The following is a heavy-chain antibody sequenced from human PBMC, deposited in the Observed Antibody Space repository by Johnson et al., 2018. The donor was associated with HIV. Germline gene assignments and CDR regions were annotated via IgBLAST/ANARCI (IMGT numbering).Heavy chain of an antibody. CDR2: IKSRTDGGTT. D-gene: IGHD4-17*01. Sequence: VQLVESGGGLVKPGGSLRLSCTASGFSFSDYYMSWIRQAPGKGLEWVGQIKSRTDGGTTDYAAPVKGRFTISRDNAKNSLYLQMNSLRGEDTAFYYCAKDISGYGDSVDDAFDIWGQGTMVTVSS. CDR3: AKDISGYGDSVDDAFDI. J-gene: IGHJ3*02. CDR1: GFSFSDYY. V-gene: IGHV3-15*05.